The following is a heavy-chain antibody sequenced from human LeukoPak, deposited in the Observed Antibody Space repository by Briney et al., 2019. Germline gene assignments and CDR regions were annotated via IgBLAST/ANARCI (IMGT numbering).Heavy chain of an antibody. CDR1: GGSISSGSCY. J-gene: IGHJ5*02. D-gene: IGHD3-10*01. CDR3: ARESTGFGEFVWFDP. CDR2: IYTSGST. Sequence: PSQTLSLTCTVSGGSISSGSCYWSWIRQPAGKGLEWIGRIYTSGSTNYNPSLKSRVTISVDTSKNQFSLKLSSVTAADTAVYYCARESTGFGEFVWFDPWGQGTQVTVSS. V-gene: IGHV4-61*02.